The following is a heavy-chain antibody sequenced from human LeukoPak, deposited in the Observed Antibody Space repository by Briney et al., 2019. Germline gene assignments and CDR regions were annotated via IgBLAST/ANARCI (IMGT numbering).Heavy chain of an antibody. CDR3: GTIYGGNGY. D-gene: IGHD4-23*01. Sequence: GGSLRLSCAASGFTFSSYEMNWVRQAPGKGLEWVSYITNTGSTIYYADSVKGRYTISRDNAKNSLYLQMNSLRAEDTAVCYCGTIYGGNGYWGQGTLVTVSS. CDR2: ITNTGSTI. CDR1: GFTFSSYE. J-gene: IGHJ4*02. V-gene: IGHV3-48*03.